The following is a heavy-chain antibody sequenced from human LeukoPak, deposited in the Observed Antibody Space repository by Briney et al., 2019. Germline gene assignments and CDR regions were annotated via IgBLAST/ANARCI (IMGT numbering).Heavy chain of an antibody. D-gene: IGHD6-19*01. CDR2: ISSDGSDT. J-gene: IGHJ4*02. CDR1: GFTFSHYW. V-gene: IGHV3-74*01. Sequence: RGSPRLSCAASGFTFSHYWMHWVCQAPGKGLVWVSRISSDGSDTTYADSVKGRFTISRDNAKNSGYLQMNSLSAEDTGVYYCARAREAQWLVDYWGQVTPCSVSS. CDR3: ARAREAQWLVDY.